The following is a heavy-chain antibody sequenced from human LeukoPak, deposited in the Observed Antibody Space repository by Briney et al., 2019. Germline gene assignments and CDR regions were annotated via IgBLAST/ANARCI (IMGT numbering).Heavy chain of an antibody. V-gene: IGHV3-23*01. CDR2: ISGSGGST. CDR1: GFTFSSYA. Sequence: GASLRLSCAASGFTFSSYAMSWVRQAPGKGLEWVSAISGSGGSTYYADSVKGRFTISRDNSKNTLYLQMNSLRADDTAVYYCAKDSSPAMVFDYWGQGTLVTVSS. J-gene: IGHJ4*02. CDR3: AKDSSPAMVFDY. D-gene: IGHD5-18*01.